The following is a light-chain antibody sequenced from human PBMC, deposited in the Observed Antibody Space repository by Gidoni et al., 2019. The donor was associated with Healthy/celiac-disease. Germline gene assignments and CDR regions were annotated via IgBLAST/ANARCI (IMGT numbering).Light chain of an antibody. J-gene: IGKJ2*01. CDR1: QSMSSY. Sequence: DIQMTQSPSSLSASVGDRVTITCRASQSMSSYLNWYQQKPGKAPKLLIYAASSLQSGVPSRFSGSGSGTDFTLTISSLQPEDFATYYCQPSYSTPPTFGQGTKLEIK. CDR3: QPSYSTPPT. V-gene: IGKV1-39*01. CDR2: AAS.